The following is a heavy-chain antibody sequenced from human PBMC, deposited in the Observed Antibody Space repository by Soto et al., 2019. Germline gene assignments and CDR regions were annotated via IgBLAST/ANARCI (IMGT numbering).Heavy chain of an antibody. V-gene: IGHV3-23*01. Sequence: EVQLLESGGDLVQSGGSLRLSCAASGFTFSTSAMNWVRQPPGKGLEWVSSITGSGGNTYYADAVKGRFTISRDNSQITLYLQMNSLRADDTAVYYCAKDGRGASANTIYNWFDPWGQGTLVTVSS. CDR3: AKDGRGASANTIYNWFDP. J-gene: IGHJ5*02. CDR1: GFTFSTSA. D-gene: IGHD3-10*01. CDR2: ITGSGGNT.